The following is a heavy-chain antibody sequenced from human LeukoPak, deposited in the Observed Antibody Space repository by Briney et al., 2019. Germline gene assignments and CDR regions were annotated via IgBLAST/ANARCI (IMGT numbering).Heavy chain of an antibody. CDR1: GFTVSSNY. CDR2: IYSGGST. D-gene: IGHD3-10*01. Sequence: AGGSLRLSCAASGFTVSSNYMSWVRQAPGKGLEWVSVIYSGGSTYYADYVKGRFTISRDNSKNTLYLQMNSLRAEDTAVYYCARDNRYYGSGSYYSYYYYGMDVWGQGTTVTVSS. CDR3: ARDNRYYGSGSYYSYYYYGMDV. J-gene: IGHJ6*02. V-gene: IGHV3-66*01.